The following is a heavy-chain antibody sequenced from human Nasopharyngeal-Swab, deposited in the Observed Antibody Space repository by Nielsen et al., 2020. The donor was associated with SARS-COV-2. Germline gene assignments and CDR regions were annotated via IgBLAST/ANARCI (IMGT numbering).Heavy chain of an antibody. CDR2: INHSGST. Sequence: IRQRPGKGLEWIGEINHSGSTNYNPSLKSRVTISVDTSKNQFSLKLSSVTAADTAVYYCARVSWEGSYYYYYMDVWGKGTTVTVSS. J-gene: IGHJ6*03. CDR3: ARVSWEGSYYYYYMDV. V-gene: IGHV4-34*01. D-gene: IGHD1-26*01.